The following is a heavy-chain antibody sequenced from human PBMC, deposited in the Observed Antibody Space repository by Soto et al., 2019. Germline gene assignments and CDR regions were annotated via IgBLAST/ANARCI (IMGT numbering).Heavy chain of an antibody. J-gene: IGHJ4*02. CDR3: ARHRPQEDGSKKGFDH. CDR1: GGSISGYY. Sequence: SETLSLTCTISGGSISGYYWTWIRQSPGKGLEYIGYVYNGNTNYNPSLNSRVTISVDTSKNQFSLRLTSVTAADTALYYCARHRPQEDGSKKGFDHWGQGTLVTVSS. D-gene: IGHD2-15*01. V-gene: IGHV4-59*08. CDR2: VYNGNT.